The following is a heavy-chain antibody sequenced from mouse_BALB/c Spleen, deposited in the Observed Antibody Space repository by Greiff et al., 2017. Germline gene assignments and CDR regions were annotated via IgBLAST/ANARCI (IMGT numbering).Heavy chain of an antibody. CDR2: IWAGGST. J-gene: IGHJ4*01. V-gene: IGHV2-9*02. CDR3: ASLWSGVDY. CDR1: GFSLTSYG. D-gene: IGHD1-1*02. Sequence: VKVVESGPGLVAPSQSLSITCTVSGFSLTSYGVHWVRQPPGKGLEWLGVIWAGGSTNYNSALMSRLSISKDNSKSQVFLKMNSLQTDDTAMYYCASLWSGVDYWGQGTSVTVSA.